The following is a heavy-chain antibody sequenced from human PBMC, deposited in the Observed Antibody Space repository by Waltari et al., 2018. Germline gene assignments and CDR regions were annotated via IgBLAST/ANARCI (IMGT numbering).Heavy chain of an antibody. CDR2: IYYSGST. CDR3: ARQKYSSSWYNWFDP. V-gene: IGHV4-59*08. J-gene: IGHJ5*02. Sequence: QVQLQESGPGLVKPSETLSLTCTVAGGSISSYYWSWIRQPPGKGLEWIGYIYYSGSTNYNPSLKSRVTISVDTSKNQFSLKLSSVTAADTAVYYCARQKYSSSWYNWFDPWGQGTLVTVSS. CDR1: GGSISSYY. D-gene: IGHD6-13*01.